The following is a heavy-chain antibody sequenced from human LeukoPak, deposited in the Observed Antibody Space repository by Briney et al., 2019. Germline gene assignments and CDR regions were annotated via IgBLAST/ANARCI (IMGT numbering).Heavy chain of an antibody. CDR1: GGSISSYY. CDR2: IYYSGST. Sequence: SETQSLTCTVSGGSISSYYWSWIRQPPGNGLEWIGYIYYSGSTNYNPSLKSRVTISVDTSKNQFSLKLSSVTAADTAVYYCARAVLTMVRVSFAFDIWGQGTMVTVSS. CDR3: ARAVLTMVRVSFAFDI. V-gene: IGHV4-59*01. J-gene: IGHJ3*02. D-gene: IGHD3-10*01.